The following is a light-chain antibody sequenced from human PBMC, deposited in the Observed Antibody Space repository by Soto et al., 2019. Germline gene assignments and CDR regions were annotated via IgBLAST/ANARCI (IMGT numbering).Light chain of an antibody. CDR3: ASFATSNTLV. CDR1: SSDVGGYNY. V-gene: IGLV2-8*01. Sequence: QSALTQPPSASGSPGQSVTISCTGTSSDVGGYNYVSWYQQHPGEAPKILIYEVAKRPPGVPDRFSGAKSGNTASLTVSGLLTEDEADYYCASFATSNTLVFGAGTKLTVL. J-gene: IGLJ2*01. CDR2: EVA.